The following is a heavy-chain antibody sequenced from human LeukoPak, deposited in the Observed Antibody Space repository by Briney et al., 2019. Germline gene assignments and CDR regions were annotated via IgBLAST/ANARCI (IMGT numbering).Heavy chain of an antibody. V-gene: IGHV1-69*01. J-gene: IGHJ6*02. CDR1: GGTFSSYA. CDR3: ARDSGTSYGMDV. Sequence: ASVTVSCEASGGTFSSYAISWVRQAPGQGLEWMGGIIPIFGTANYAQKFQGRVTITADESTSTAYMELSSLRSEDTAVYYCARDSGTSYGMDVWGQGTTVTVSS. CDR2: IIPIFGTA. D-gene: IGHD1-7*01.